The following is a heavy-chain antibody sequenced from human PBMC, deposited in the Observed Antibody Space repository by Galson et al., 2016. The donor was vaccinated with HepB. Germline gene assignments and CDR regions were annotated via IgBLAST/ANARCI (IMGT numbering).Heavy chain of an antibody. CDR3: ARESSIAAAGVLDY. D-gene: IGHD6-13*01. Sequence: SLRLSYAASGFTFSSYGMHWVRQAPGKGLEWVAVIWYDGSNKYYADSVKGRFTISRDNSKNTLYLQMNSLRAEDTAVYYCARESSIAAAGVLDYWGQGTLVTVSS. CDR2: IWYDGSNK. V-gene: IGHV3-33*01. J-gene: IGHJ4*02. CDR1: GFTFSSYG.